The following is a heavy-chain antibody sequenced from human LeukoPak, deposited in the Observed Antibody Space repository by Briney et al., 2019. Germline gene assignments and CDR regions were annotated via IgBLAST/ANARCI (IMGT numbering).Heavy chain of an antibody. CDR3: ASVVVAPLVYFDY. Sequence: KSSETLSLTCAVSGYSISSGYYWGWIRQPPGKGLEWIGSIYHSGSTYYNPSLKSRVTISVDTSKNQFSLKLSSVTAADTAVYYCASVVVAPLVYFDYWGQGTLVTVSS. V-gene: IGHV4-38-2*01. CDR2: IYHSGST. J-gene: IGHJ4*02. D-gene: IGHD2-15*01. CDR1: GYSISSGYY.